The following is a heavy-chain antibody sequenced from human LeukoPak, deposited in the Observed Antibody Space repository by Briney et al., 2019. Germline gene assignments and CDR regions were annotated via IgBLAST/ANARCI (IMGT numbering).Heavy chain of an antibody. Sequence: MTSETLSLTCTVSGYSISSGYYWGWIRQPPGKGLEWIGSIYHSGSTYYNPSLKSRVTISVDTSKNQFSLKLSSVTAADTAVYYCARDHYYDSSGLVFYYYYYGMDVWGQGTTVTVSS. CDR3: ARDHYYDSSGLVFYYYYYGMDV. D-gene: IGHD3-22*01. CDR2: IYHSGST. CDR1: GYSISSGYY. V-gene: IGHV4-38-2*02. J-gene: IGHJ6*02.